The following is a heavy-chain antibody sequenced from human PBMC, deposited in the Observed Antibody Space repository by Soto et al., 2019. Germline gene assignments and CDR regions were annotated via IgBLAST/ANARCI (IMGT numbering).Heavy chain of an antibody. CDR3: AREGSSWYEFDP. J-gene: IGHJ5*02. Sequence: SETLSLTCTVSGGSISSYYWSWIRQPPGKGLEWIGYIYYSGSTNYNPSLKSRVTISVDTSKNQFSLKLSSVTAADTAVYYCAREGSSWYEFDPWGQGTLVTVSS. D-gene: IGHD6-13*01. CDR1: GGSISSYY. CDR2: IYYSGST. V-gene: IGHV4-59*01.